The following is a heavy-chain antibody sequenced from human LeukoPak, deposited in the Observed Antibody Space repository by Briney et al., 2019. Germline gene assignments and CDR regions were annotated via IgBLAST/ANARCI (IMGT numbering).Heavy chain of an antibody. D-gene: IGHD1-26*01. CDR3: ARDPYSGSYGPYYYYYMDV. J-gene: IGHJ6*03. V-gene: IGHV3-21*06. Sequence: SGGSLRLSCAASGFTFSSYAMSWVRQAPGKGLEWVSSITSSSSYIYYADSVKGRFTISRDNAKNSLYLQMDSLRVEDTAVYYCARDPYSGSYGPYYYYYMDVWGEGTTVTISS. CDR2: ITSSSSYI. CDR1: GFTFSSYA.